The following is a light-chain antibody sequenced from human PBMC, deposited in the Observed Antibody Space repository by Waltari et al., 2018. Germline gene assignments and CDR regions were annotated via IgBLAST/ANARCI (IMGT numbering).Light chain of an antibody. V-gene: IGLV2-14*01. CDR2: EVS. Sequence: QSALTQPASVSGSPGQSITISCTGTSSDVGGSKYVSWYQQHPGKAPNLMIYEVSNRPSGIANRCVGSKSGKPASLTSSGLQAEDESDYYCSSSTTGVVVFGGGTKLTVL. CDR3: SSSTTGVVV. CDR1: SSDVGGSKY. J-gene: IGLJ2*01.